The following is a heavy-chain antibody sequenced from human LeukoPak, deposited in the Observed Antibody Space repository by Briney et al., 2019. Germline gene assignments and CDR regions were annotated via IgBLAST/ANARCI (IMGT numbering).Heavy chain of an antibody. V-gene: IGHV4-4*02. D-gene: IGHD3-9*01. CDR2: IYHSGST. J-gene: IGHJ6*03. CDR3: ARRSDILTGYYYYYYMDV. CDR1: GGSISSSNW. Sequence: SETLSLTCAVSGGSISSSNWWSWVRQPPGKGLEWIGEIYHSGSTNYNPSLKSRVTISVDTSKNQFSLKLSSVTAADTAVYYCARRSDILTGYYYYYYMDVWGKGTTVTISS.